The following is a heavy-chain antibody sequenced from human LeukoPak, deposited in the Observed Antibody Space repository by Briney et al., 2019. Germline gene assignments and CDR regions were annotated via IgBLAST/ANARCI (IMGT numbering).Heavy chain of an antibody. Sequence: HPGGSLRLSCAASGFTVSSNFMSWVRQAPGKGPEWVSVLFSGGNTYYPDSVKGRFTISRDNSKNTLYLQMNSLRAEDTAVYYCARVATQYYYDSSGYPYWYFDLWGRGTLVTVSS. D-gene: IGHD3-22*01. V-gene: IGHV3-53*01. CDR2: LFSGGNT. J-gene: IGHJ2*01. CDR3: ARVATQYYYDSSGYPYWYFDL. CDR1: GFTVSSNF.